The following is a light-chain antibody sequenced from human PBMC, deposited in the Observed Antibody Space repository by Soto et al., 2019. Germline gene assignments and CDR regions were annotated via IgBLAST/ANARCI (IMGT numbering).Light chain of an antibody. CDR1: QSVSSY. Sequence: EIVLTQSPATLSLSPGERATLSYRASQSVSSYLAWYQQKPGQAPRLLIYDASSRATGIPARFSGSGSGTDFTLTISSLEPEDFAVYFCQQRSNWPSWTFGQGTKVDI. V-gene: IGKV3-11*01. CDR2: DAS. J-gene: IGKJ1*01. CDR3: QQRSNWPSWT.